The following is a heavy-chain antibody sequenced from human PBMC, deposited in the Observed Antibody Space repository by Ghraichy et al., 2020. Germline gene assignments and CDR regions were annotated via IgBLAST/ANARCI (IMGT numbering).Heavy chain of an antibody. CDR2: ISDSGGRT. Sequence: WGSLRLSCAASGFTFSSYAMSWVRQAPGKGLEWVSAISDSGGRTFYADSVKGRFTISRDNSKNTLYLQMNSLRGEDTAVYYCAKDRRRDYDFRSGSSEFDPWGQGTLVTVSS. CDR1: GFTFSSYA. D-gene: IGHD3-3*01. V-gene: IGHV3-23*01. J-gene: IGHJ5*02. CDR3: AKDRRRDYDFRSGSSEFDP.